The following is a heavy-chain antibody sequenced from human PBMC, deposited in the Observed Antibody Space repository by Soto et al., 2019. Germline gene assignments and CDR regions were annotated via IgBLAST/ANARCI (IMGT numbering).Heavy chain of an antibody. CDR1: GFTFSSYG. CDR3: ARDNYDFWRGYYKTQGLGWFDT. CDR2: IWYDGSNK. D-gene: IGHD3-3*01. V-gene: IGHV3-33*01. J-gene: IGHJ5*02. Sequence: GGSLRLSCAASGFTFSSYGMHWVRQAPGKGLEWVAVIWYDGSNKYYADSVKGRFTISRDNSKNTLYLQMNSLRAEDTAVYYCARDNYDFWRGYYKTQGLGWFDTWGQGTLVTVSS.